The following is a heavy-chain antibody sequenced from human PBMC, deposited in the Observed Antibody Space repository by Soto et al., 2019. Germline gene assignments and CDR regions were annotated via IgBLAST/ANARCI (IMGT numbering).Heavy chain of an antibody. J-gene: IGHJ4*02. V-gene: IGHV3-7*05. CDR1: GFTFSSYW. Sequence: EVQLVESGGGLVQPGGSLRLSCVASGFTFSSYWMNWVRQAPGKGLEWVASIKQDGSEKYYLDSVKGRFTISRDNAKNSLYLQMNSLRAEDTAVYYCATRFRAGYWGQGTLVTVSS. CDR3: ATRFRAGY. CDR2: IKQDGSEK.